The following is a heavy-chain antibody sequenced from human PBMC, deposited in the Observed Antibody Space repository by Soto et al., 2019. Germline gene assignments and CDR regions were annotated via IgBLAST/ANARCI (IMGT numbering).Heavy chain of an antibody. CDR1: GGSIGSFVYS. Sequence: PSETLSLTCAVSGGSIGSFVYSWSWIRQPPGKGLEWIGYIYHSGSTYYNPSLKSRVTISVDRSKNQFSLKLSSVTAADTAVYYCARASPYAKTYYFDYWGQGTLVTVSS. CDR2: IYHSGST. CDR3: ARASPYAKTYYFDY. V-gene: IGHV4-30-2*01. D-gene: IGHD4-17*01. J-gene: IGHJ4*02.